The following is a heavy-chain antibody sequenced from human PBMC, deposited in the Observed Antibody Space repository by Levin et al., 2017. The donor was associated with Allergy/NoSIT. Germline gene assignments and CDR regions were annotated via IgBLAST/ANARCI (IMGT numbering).Heavy chain of an antibody. CDR3: ARDSSSWFGGLDAFDS. CDR1: GYTFTGYY. D-gene: IGHD6-13*01. J-gene: IGHJ3*02. Sequence: ASVKVSCKASGYTFTGYYMHWVRQAPGQGLEWMGRINPNSGGTNYAQKFQGRVTMTRDTSISTAYMELSRLRSDDTAVYYCARDSSSWFGGLDAFDSWGQGTMVTVSS. V-gene: IGHV1-2*06. CDR2: INPNSGGT.